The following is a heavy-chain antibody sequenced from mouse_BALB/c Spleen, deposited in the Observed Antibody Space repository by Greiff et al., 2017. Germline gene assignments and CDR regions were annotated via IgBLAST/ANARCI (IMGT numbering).Heavy chain of an antibody. D-gene: IGHD2-4*01. V-gene: IGHV5-17*02. Sequence: EVQLVESGGGLVKPGGSLKLSCAASGFTFSSFGMHWVRQAPEKGLEWVAYISSGSSTIYYADTVKGRFTISRDNPKNTLFLQMTSLRSEDTAMYYCARRDDYDDAMDYWGQGTSVTVSS. CDR3: ARRDDYDDAMDY. CDR2: ISSGSSTI. CDR1: GFTFSSFG. J-gene: IGHJ4*01.